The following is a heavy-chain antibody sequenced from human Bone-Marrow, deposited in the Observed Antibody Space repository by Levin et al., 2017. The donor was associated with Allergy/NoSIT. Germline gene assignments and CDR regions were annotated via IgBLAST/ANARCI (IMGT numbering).Heavy chain of an antibody. D-gene: IGHD1-26*01. CDR1: GASVSSGSYY. CDR2: IYYSGST. V-gene: IGHV4-61*01. J-gene: IGHJ4*02. Sequence: PSETLSLTCTVSGASVSSGSYYWAWIRQPPGKGLDFIGYIYYSGSTTYNPSLESRVSISLDTSQNQFSLKLSSVTAADTAVYYCATSQSGTYFRYFHSWGQGTQVTVSS. CDR3: ATSQSGTYFRYFHS.